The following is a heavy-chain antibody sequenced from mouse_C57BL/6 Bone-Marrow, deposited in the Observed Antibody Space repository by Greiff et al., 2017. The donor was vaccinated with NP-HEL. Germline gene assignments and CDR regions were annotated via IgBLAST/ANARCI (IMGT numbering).Heavy chain of an antibody. V-gene: IGHV1-50*01. CDR1: GYTFTSYW. CDR3: ARSPFTTVVSPPFDY. D-gene: IGHD1-1*01. Sequence: VQLQQSGAELVKPGASVKLSCKASGYTFTSYWMQWVKQRPGQGLEWIGEIDPSDSYTNYNQKFKGKATLTVDTSSSTAYMQLSSLTSEDSAVYYCARSPFTTVVSPPFDYWGQGTTLTVSS. J-gene: IGHJ2*01. CDR2: IDPSDSYT.